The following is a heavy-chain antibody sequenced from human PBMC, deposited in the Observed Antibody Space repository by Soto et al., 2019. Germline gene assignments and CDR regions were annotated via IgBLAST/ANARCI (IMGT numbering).Heavy chain of an antibody. Sequence: PSETLSLTCTVSGGSISGYSWLWVRQPPGEGLEWIVIIFYRGNTNYGPSLASRGTMSVDTAKNRFSLKLKCVSAADTAVYYCARLANYRSGLSTFDYWGQGVLVTVS. CDR3: ARLANYRSGLSTFDY. D-gene: IGHD6-19*01. CDR1: GGSISGYS. V-gene: IGHV4-59*01. CDR2: IFYRGNT. J-gene: IGHJ4*02.